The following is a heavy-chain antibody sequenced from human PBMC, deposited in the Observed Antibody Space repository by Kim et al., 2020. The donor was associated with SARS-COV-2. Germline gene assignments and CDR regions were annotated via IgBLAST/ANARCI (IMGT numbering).Heavy chain of an antibody. CDR1: GFSFDDYA. Sequence: GGSLRLSCAASGFSFDDYAIHWVRQPPGKGLEWVSGISWNGDNRGYADSVMGRFTISRDNAKNSLYLQMNELRPDDTALYYCARSGDGTYTQGAYYYGLDVWGQGATVTVSS. J-gene: IGHJ6*02. CDR3: ARSGDGTYTQGAYYYGLDV. D-gene: IGHD3-16*01. CDR2: ISWNGDNR. V-gene: IGHV3-9*01.